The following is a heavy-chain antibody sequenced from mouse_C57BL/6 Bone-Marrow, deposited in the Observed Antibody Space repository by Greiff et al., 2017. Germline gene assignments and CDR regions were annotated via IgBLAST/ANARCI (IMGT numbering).Heavy chain of an antibody. D-gene: IGHD1-1*01. J-gene: IGHJ4*01. Sequence: EVKLMESGGDLVKPGGSLKLSCAASGFTFSSYGMSWVRQTPDKRLEWVATISSGGSYTYYPDSVKGRFTISRDNAKNTLYLQMSSLKSEDTAMYYCARPPPGVATSMDYWGQGTSVTVSS. CDR3: ARPPPGVATSMDY. CDR1: GFTFSSYG. CDR2: ISSGGSYT. V-gene: IGHV5-6*01.